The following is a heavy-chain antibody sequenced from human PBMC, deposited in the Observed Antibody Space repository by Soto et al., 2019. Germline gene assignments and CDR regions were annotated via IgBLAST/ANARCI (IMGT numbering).Heavy chain of an antibody. V-gene: IGHV1-69*13. J-gene: IGHJ6*02. Sequence: ASVKVSCKASGGTFSSYAISWVRQAPGQGLEWMGGIIPIFGTANYAQKFQGRVTITADESTSTAYMELSSLRSEDTAVYYCARGAPVNYDILTGYYTGVDPTSYYYYYYGMDVWGQGTTVTVSS. CDR1: GGTFSSYA. D-gene: IGHD3-9*01. CDR3: ARGAPVNYDILTGYYTGVDPTSYYYYYYGMDV. CDR2: IIPIFGTA.